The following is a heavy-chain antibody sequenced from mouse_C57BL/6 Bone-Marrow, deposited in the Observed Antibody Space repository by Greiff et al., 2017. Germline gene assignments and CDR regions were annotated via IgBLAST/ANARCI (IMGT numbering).Heavy chain of an antibody. V-gene: IGHV1-81*01. J-gene: IGHJ2*01. D-gene: IGHD1-1*01. Sequence: VKLQESGAELARPGASVKLSCKASGYTFTSYGISWVKQRTGQGLEWIGEIYPRSGNTYYNEKFKGKATLTADKSSSTAYMELRSLTSEDSAVYCWARWYYGSSPYFDYWGQGTTLTVSS. CDR2: IYPRSGNT. CDR1: GYTFTSYG. CDR3: ARWYYGSSPYFDY.